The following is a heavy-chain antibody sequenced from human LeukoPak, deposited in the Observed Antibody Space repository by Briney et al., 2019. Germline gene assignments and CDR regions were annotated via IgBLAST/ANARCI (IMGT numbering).Heavy chain of an antibody. CDR1: GFTFANYA. J-gene: IGHJ4*02. V-gene: IGHV3-9*01. Sequence: PGGSLRLSCAASGFTFANYAMHWVRQVPGKGLEWVSGIRWNSGGIAYADSVKGRFTISRDNAKNSLYLQMNSLRAEDTALYYCANGDDSSGYYYTRTYWGQGTLVTVSS. CDR2: IRWNSGGI. D-gene: IGHD3-22*01. CDR3: ANGDDSSGYYYTRTY.